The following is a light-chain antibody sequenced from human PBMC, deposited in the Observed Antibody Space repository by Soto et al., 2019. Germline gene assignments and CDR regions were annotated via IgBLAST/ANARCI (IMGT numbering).Light chain of an antibody. CDR1: QNINSC. V-gene: IGKV1-5*03. Sequence: DIQMTQSPSTLSASVGDRVTITCRGSQNINSCLTWYQQKPGSAPKLLIYEASTLPPGVPSRFSGSESVTEFTLTINGLQSDDVGTYYCQQCMSYPRTFGQGTKLEIK. CDR3: QQCMSYPRT. J-gene: IGKJ1*01. CDR2: EAS.